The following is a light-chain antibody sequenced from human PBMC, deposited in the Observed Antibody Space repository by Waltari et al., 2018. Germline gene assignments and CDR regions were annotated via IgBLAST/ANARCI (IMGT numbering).Light chain of an antibody. J-gene: IGLJ3*02. CDR1: NSYVGFYNY. Sequence: QSALTQPASVSGSPGQSITIFCNGTNSYVGFYNYVSWYPQHPGKAPQVTSYDLSQRPSGISNRFSGSKSGNTASLTISGLQADDEADYYCKSYTGTGSWVFGGGTKLTVL. V-gene: IGLV2-14*03. CDR3: KSYTGTGSWV. CDR2: DLS.